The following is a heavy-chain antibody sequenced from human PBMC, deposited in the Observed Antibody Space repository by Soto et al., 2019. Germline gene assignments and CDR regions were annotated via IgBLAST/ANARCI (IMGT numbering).Heavy chain of an antibody. CDR3: ARSIPVGIAARNYYGMDV. CDR1: RFTFDDYA. Sequence: GSIKISCAASRFTFDDYAMHWVRQAPGKGLEWVSLISWDGGSTYYADSVKGRFTISRDNSKNSLYLQMNSLRAEDTAVYYCARSIPVGIAARNYYGMDVWGQGTTVTVSS. J-gene: IGHJ6*02. V-gene: IGHV3-43D*04. CDR2: ISWDGGST. D-gene: IGHD6-6*01.